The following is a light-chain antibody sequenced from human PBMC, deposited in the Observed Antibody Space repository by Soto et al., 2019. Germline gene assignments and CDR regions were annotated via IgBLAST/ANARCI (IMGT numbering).Light chain of an antibody. CDR2: VNSDGSH. CDR3: QTWGTDIHVV. Sequence: QLVLTQSPSASASLGASGKLTCTLSSGHSSYAIAWHQQQPEKGPRYLMKVNSDGSHIKWDGIPDRFSGFSSGAERYLTISSLQSEDEADYYCQTWGTDIHVVFGGGTKLTVL. CDR1: SGHSSYA. J-gene: IGLJ2*01. V-gene: IGLV4-69*02.